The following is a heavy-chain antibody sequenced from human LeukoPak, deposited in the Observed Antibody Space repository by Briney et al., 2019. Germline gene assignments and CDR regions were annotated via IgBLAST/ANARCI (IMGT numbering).Heavy chain of an antibody. CDR1: GFSFINSA. D-gene: IGHD2-2*01. V-gene: IGHV3-23*01. CDR3: AKGPRVPGATYYFDY. Sequence: PGGSLRLSCAAPGFSFINSAMSCVRQAPARGPEWVSSSGSGGSTYDANSVKGRFTVSRDNSKNTLYLKMNNLRAEDTAACYCAKGPRVPGATYYFDYWGQGTLVTVSS. CDR2: SGSGGST. J-gene: IGHJ4*02.